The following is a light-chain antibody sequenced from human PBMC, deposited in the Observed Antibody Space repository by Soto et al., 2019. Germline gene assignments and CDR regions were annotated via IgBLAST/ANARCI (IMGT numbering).Light chain of an antibody. CDR3: QQYSSSPPEFT. V-gene: IGKV3-20*01. Sequence: EIVLTQSPGTLSLSPGERATLSCRASQSISSNYLAWYQQRPGQAPRLLIFGASYSATGIPDRFSGSGSGTDFTLTISRLEPEDFAVYYCQQYSSSPPEFTFGPGTIVVSK. J-gene: IGKJ3*01. CDR1: QSISSNY. CDR2: GAS.